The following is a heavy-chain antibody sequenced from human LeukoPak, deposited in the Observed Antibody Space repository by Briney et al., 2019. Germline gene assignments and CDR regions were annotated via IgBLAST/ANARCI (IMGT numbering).Heavy chain of an antibody. D-gene: IGHD2-8*01. CDR2: IGTNGIST. CDR3: VKGPAAVYAPTFDY. CDR1: GFTFSSYA. J-gene: IGHJ4*02. V-gene: IGHV3-64D*09. Sequence: GGSLRLSCSASGFTFSSYAIHWVRQAPGKGLEYISSIGTNGISTYYADAVRGRFTVSRDNSRNTLYRQMSNLRPEYTAVYYCVKGPAAVYAPTFDYWGQGTLVTVSS.